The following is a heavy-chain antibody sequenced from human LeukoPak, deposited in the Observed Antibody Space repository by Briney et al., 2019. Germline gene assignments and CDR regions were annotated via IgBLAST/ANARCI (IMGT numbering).Heavy chain of an antibody. J-gene: IGHJ6*03. Sequence: GGSLRLSCAASGFTFSSYSMNWVRQAPGKGLEWVSSISSSSSYIYYADSVKGRFTISRDNAKNSLCLQMNSLRAEDTAVYYCARAGEEDCTNGVCYLFGGYYYYYMDVWGKGTTVTVSS. D-gene: IGHD2-8*01. V-gene: IGHV3-21*01. CDR3: ARAGEEDCTNGVCYLFGGYYYYYMDV. CDR2: ISSSSSYI. CDR1: GFTFSSYS.